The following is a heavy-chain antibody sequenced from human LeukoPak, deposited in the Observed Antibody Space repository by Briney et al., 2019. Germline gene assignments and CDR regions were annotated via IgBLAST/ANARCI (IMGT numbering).Heavy chain of an antibody. CDR2: TNEDGAIT. J-gene: IGHJ4*02. Sequence: GGSLRLSCAASGFTFSSYWMHWVRQVPGKGLVWVSRTNEDGAITNYADSVKGRFTISRDNAKNTLYLQMNSLRADDTAPYYCTMDLTGKYDYWGQGTLVTVSS. D-gene: IGHD3-9*01. CDR3: TMDLTGKYDY. CDR1: GFTFSSYW. V-gene: IGHV3-74*01.